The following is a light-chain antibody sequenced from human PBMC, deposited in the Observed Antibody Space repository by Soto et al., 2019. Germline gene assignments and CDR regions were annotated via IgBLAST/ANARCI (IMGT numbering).Light chain of an antibody. CDR2: DAS. V-gene: IGKV1-5*01. CDR1: EIISTW. Sequence: DIQMTQSPSTLSASVGDRVTITCRANEIISTWLAWYQQKPGKATKLLISDASSLQSGIPSRFSGSGSGTAFPLTISRLQPDDFANYYCQQYSSRLLTFGGGTKVEIK. CDR3: QQYSSRLLT. J-gene: IGKJ4*01.